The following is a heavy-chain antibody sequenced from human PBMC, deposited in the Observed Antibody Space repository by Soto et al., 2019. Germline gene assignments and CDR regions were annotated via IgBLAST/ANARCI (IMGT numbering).Heavy chain of an antibody. D-gene: IGHD6-13*01. CDR2: ISGSGDST. J-gene: IGHJ6*02. V-gene: IGHV3-23*01. CDR3: AKDRDGTAAGPPKSYGRHV. Sequence: EVQLLESGGGLVQPGGSLRLSCAASGFTFSSYAMSWVRQAPGKGLEWVSVISGSGDSTYYADSVRGRFTISRDNSKNTLYLQMNSLRAEATAVYYCAKDRDGTAAGPPKSYGRHVWAQGTTVPVS. CDR1: GFTFSSYA.